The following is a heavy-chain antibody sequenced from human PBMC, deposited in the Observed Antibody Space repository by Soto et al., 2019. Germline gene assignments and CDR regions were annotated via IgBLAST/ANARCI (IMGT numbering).Heavy chain of an antibody. CDR1: GYSFTSYW. CDR2: IYPGDSDT. V-gene: IGHV5-51*01. CDR3: ATDPWNCSSTSCRDAFDI. D-gene: IGHD2-2*01. J-gene: IGHJ3*02. Sequence: PGESLKISCKGSGYSFTSYWIGWVRQMPGKGLEWMGIIYPGDSDTRYSPSFQGQVTISADKSISTAYLQWSSLKASDTAMYYCATDPWNCSSTSCRDAFDIWGQGTMVT.